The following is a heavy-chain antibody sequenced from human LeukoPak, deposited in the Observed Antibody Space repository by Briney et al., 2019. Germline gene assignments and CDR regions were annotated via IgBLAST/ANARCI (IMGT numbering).Heavy chain of an antibody. D-gene: IGHD5-24*01. CDR1: GFTFSSYS. J-gene: IGHJ4*02. V-gene: IGHV3-21*01. CDR3: ARGARDGYIIDY. CDR2: ISSSSSYI. Sequence: SGGSLRLSCAASGFTFSSYSMNWVRQAPGKGLEWVSSISSSSSYIYYADSVKGRFTISRDNAKNSLYLQMNSLRAEDTAVYYCARGARDGYIIDYWGRGTLITVSS.